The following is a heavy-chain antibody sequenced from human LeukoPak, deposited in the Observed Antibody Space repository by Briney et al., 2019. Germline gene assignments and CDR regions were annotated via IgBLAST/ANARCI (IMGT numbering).Heavy chain of an antibody. V-gene: IGHV1-18*01. CDR2: ISAYNGNT. CDR1: GGTFSSYA. J-gene: IGHJ4*02. D-gene: IGHD3-3*01. CDR3: AREIYYFDY. Sequence: ASVKVSCKASGGTFSSYAISWVRQAPGQGLEWMGWISAYNGNTNYAQKLQGRVTITTDTSTSTAYMELRSLRSDDTAVYYCAREIYYFDYWGQGTLVTVSS.